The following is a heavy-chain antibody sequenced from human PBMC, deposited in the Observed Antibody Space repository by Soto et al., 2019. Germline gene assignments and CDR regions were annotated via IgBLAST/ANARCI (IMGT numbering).Heavy chain of an antibody. CDR1: GGSISSSLYY. CDR3: ARQFSGSHYYYYMDV. Sequence: SETLSRTCTVSGGSISSSLYYWCWIRQPPGKSLEWIGSTYYSGTTYYNASLKSRVTISVDTSKNQFSLNLSSVTAADTAVYYCARQFSGSHYYYYMDVWGKGTTVT. D-gene: IGHD3-10*01. J-gene: IGHJ6*03. V-gene: IGHV4-39*01. CDR2: TYYSGTT.